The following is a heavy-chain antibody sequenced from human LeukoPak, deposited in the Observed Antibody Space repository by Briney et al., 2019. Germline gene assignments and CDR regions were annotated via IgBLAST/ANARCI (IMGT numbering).Heavy chain of an antibody. D-gene: IGHD1-7*01. CDR3: ARDQTGTTGYFDC. V-gene: IGHV3-48*03. CDR2: ISSSASTI. Sequence: PGGSLRLSCAASGFTFSSYEMNWVGKAPGRGRGWVSYISSSASTIYYADSVKGRFTISRDNAKNSLYLQMNSLRAEDTAVYYCARDQTGTTGYFDCWGQGILVTVSS. CDR1: GFTFSSYE. J-gene: IGHJ4*02.